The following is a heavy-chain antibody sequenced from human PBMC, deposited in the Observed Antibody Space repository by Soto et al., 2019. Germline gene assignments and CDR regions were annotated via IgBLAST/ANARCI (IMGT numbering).Heavy chain of an antibody. J-gene: IGHJ3*02. V-gene: IGHV3-23*01. D-gene: IGHD3-22*01. CDR2: ISGSGGST. Sequence: ETLRLSCAASGFTFSSYAMSWVRQAPGKGLEWVSAISGSGGSTYYADSVKGRFTISRDNSKNTLYLQMNSLRAEDTAVYYCAKDTYDSSGYYYVGAFDIWGQGTMVTVSS. CDR3: AKDTYDSSGYYYVGAFDI. CDR1: GFTFSSYA.